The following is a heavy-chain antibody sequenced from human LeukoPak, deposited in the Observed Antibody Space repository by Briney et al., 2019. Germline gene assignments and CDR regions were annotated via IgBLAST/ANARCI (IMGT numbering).Heavy chain of an antibody. CDR1: GVSISSNY. CDR3: ARHVSIRYFDWSGAGWFDP. J-gene: IGHJ5*02. Sequence: PAATLSITCTVSGVSISSNYWCLILKPPGKVLEWKRYIFYSGPTSYNPSLESRVTISVDTSKNQFSLKLSSVTAAETAVYYCARHVSIRYFDWSGAGWFDPWGQGTLVTVSS. D-gene: IGHD3-9*01. CDR2: IFYSGPT. V-gene: IGHV4-59*08.